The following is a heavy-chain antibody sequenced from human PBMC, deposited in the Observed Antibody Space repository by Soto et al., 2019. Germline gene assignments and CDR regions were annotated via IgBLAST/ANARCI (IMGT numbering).Heavy chain of an antibody. D-gene: IGHD3-3*01. CDR1: GFTFDDYA. V-gene: IGHV3-9*01. CDR3: AKDGARAYDFWSGYPTRYFDL. CDR2: ISWNSGSI. J-gene: IGHJ2*01. Sequence: GGSLRLSCAASGFTFDDYAMHWVRQAPGKGLEWVSGISWNSGSIGYADSVKGRFTISRDNAKNSLYLQMNSLRAEDTALYYCAKDGARAYDFWSGYPTRYFDLWGRGXLVTVSS.